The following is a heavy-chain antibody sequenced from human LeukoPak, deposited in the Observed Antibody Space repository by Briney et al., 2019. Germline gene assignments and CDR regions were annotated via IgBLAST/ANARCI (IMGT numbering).Heavy chain of an antibody. V-gene: IGHV3-23*01. Sequence: PGGSLRLSCAASGFTFSSYAMSWVRQAPGKGLEWVSAISGSGGSTYYADSVKGRFTISRDNSKNTLYLQMNSLRAEDTAVYYCAKDGYDYYSYYMDVWGKGTTVTVSS. CDR1: GFTFSSYA. CDR2: ISGSGGST. D-gene: IGHD1-1*01. J-gene: IGHJ6*03. CDR3: AKDGYDYYSYYMDV.